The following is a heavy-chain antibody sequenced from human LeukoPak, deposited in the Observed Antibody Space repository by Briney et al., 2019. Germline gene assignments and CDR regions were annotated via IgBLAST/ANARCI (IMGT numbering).Heavy chain of an antibody. CDR3: ARDYYDSSGYYAGWFDP. CDR2: INPSGGST. CDR1: GYTFTSYY. V-gene: IGHV1-46*01. Sequence: GASVKVSCKASGYTFTSYYMHWVRQAPGQGLEWMGIINPSGGSTSYAQKFQSRVTMTRDTSTSTVYMVLSSLRSEDTAVYYCARDYYDSSGYYAGWFDPWGQGTLVTVSS. J-gene: IGHJ5*02. D-gene: IGHD3-22*01.